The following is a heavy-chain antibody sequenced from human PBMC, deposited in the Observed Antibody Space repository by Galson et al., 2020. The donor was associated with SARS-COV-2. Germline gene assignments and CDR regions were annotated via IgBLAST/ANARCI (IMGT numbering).Heavy chain of an antibody. Sequence: GESLKISCAASGFTFSSYGMHWVRQAPGKGLEWVAVISYDGSNKYYADSVKGRFTISRDNSKNTLYLQMNSLRAEDTAVYYCAKEGIDCSSTSCYEGWVYYYYGMDVWGRGTTVTVSS. D-gene: IGHD2-2*01. V-gene: IGHV3-30*18. J-gene: IGHJ6*02. CDR1: GFTFSSYG. CDR2: ISYDGSNK. CDR3: AKEGIDCSSTSCYEGWVYYYYGMDV.